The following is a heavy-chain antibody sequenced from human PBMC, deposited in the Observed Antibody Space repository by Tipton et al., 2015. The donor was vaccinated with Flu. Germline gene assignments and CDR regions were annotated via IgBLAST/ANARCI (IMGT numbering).Heavy chain of an antibody. CDR1: GFTFSSYE. Sequence: GSLRLSCAASGFTFSSYEMNWVRQAPGKGLEWVSYITSSGITISYADSVRGRFTISRDNAKNSLYLQMNSLRAEDTGVYYCARDSDYYASSVLFDYWGQGTLVTVSS. CDR3: ARDSDYYASSVLFDY. CDR2: ITSSGITI. V-gene: IGHV3-48*03. J-gene: IGHJ4*02. D-gene: IGHD3-22*01.